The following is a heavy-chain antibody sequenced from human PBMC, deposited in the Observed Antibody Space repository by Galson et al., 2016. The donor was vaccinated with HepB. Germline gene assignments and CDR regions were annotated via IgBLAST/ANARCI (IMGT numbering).Heavy chain of an antibody. D-gene: IGHD2-21*01. J-gene: IGHJ5*02. CDR3: ARNGAYCLAH. Sequence: SETLSLTCAVSGISISSDTWWSWVRLSPGKGLEYIGEIFSSGSTNYNPSLKSRVTISLDKSKNQFSLNLRSVTAADTAVYYCARNGAYCLAHWGQGTLVTFSS. CDR2: IFSSGST. CDR1: GISISSDTW. V-gene: IGHV4-4*02.